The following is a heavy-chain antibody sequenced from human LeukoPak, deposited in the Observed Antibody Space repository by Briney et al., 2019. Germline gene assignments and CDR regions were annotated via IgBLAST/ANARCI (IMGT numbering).Heavy chain of an antibody. CDR1: GYTFTSYD. V-gene: IGHV1-18*01. Sequence: ASVKVSCKASGYTFTSYDINWVRQATGQGLEWMGWISAYNGNTNYAQKLQGRVTMTTDTSTSTAYMELRSLRSDDTAVYYCARARSIAAAGTIDIWGQGTMVTVSS. CDR2: ISAYNGNT. J-gene: IGHJ3*02. CDR3: ARARSIAAAGTIDI. D-gene: IGHD6-13*01.